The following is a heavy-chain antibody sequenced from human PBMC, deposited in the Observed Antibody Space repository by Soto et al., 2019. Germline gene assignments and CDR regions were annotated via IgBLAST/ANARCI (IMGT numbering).Heavy chain of an antibody. D-gene: IGHD3-16*01. CDR3: ARDSFGDPSMDV. V-gene: IGHV1-69*13. CDR1: GGTFSSYS. Sequence: GASVKVSRQASGGTFSSYSISWGRQAPGQGLEWIGGIIPIFGTANYAQKFQGRVTITADESTSTAYMELSSLRSEDTAVYYCARDSFGDPSMDVWGQGTTVTVSS. CDR2: IIPIFGTA. J-gene: IGHJ6*02.